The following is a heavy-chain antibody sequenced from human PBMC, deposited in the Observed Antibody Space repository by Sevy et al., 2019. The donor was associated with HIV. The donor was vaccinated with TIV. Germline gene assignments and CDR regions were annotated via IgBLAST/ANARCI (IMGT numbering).Heavy chain of an antibody. CDR1: GDSLRNYA. V-gene: IGHV1-69*13. CDR3: ARLSSALDYDIYCPVDD. Sequence: ASVKVSCKASGDSLRNYALSWVRQAPGQGLEWMGGIIPIVCSAKSAQKFQDRVTITADDSTDTAYMELTSLRPDDTAMYYCARLSSALDYDIYCPVDDWGQGTLVTVSS. D-gene: IGHD3-22*01. J-gene: IGHJ4*02. CDR2: IIPIVCSA.